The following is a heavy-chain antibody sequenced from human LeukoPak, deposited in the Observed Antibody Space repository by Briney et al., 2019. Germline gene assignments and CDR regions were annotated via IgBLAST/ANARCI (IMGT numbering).Heavy chain of an antibody. CDR2: IYHSGST. D-gene: IGHD2-15*01. CDR3: ASTEPYCSGGSCYRAFDI. CDR1: GASISSGGYS. V-gene: IGHV4-30-2*02. Sequence: SETLSLTCAVSGASISSGGYSWSWVRRPPGKGLEWIGYIYHSGSTYYNPSLKSRVTISVDRSKNQFSLKLSSVTAADTAVYYCASTEPYCSGGSCYRAFDIWGQGTMVTVSS. J-gene: IGHJ3*02.